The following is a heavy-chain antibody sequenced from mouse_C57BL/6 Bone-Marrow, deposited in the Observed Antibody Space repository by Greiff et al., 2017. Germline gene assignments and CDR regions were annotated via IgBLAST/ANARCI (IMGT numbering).Heavy chain of an antibody. J-gene: IGHJ4*01. CDR1: GYTFTDYY. CDR2: INPNNGGT. D-gene: IGHD4-1*01. V-gene: IGHV1-26*01. Sequence: VQLHQSGPELVKPGASVKISCKASGYTFTDYYMNWVKQSHGKSLEWIGDINPNNGGTSYNQKFKGKATLTVDKSSSTAYMELRSLTSEDSAVYYCAINGDLYYYAMDYWGQGTSVTVSS. CDR3: AINGDLYYYAMDY.